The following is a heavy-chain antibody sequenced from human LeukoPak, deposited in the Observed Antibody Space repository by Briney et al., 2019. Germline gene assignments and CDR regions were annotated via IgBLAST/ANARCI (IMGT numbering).Heavy chain of an antibody. D-gene: IGHD3-10*01. CDR1: GYTLTGYY. J-gene: IGHJ5*02. CDR2: INPNSGGT. V-gene: IGHV1-2*02. CDR3: ARDPSSEGLWFGVQGGWFDP. Sequence: ASVKVSCKASGYTLTGYYMHWVRQAPGQGLEWMGWINPNSGGTNYAQKFQGRVTMTRDTSISTAYMELSRLRSDDTAVYYCARDPSSEGLWFGVQGGWFDPWGQGTLVTVSS.